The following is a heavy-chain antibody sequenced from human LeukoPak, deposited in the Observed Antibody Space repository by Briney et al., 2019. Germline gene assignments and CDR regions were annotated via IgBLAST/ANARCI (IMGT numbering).Heavy chain of an antibody. CDR1: GYTFTGYY. Sequence: ASVKVSCKASGYTFTGYYMHWVRQAPGQGLEWMGWINPNSGGTNYAQKFQGRVTMTRDTSISTAYMELSRLRSDDTAVYYCAVLSSTSVYYYSMDVWGQGTTVTVSS. J-gene: IGHJ6*02. CDR3: AVLSSTSVYYYSMDV. D-gene: IGHD2-2*01. V-gene: IGHV1-2*02. CDR2: INPNSGGT.